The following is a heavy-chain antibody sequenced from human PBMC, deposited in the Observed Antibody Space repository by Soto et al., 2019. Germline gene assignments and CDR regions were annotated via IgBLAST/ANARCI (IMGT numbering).Heavy chain of an antibody. D-gene: IGHD4-17*01. Sequence: EVQLVESGGGLVQPGGSLKLSCAASGFTFSDSAIHWVRQTSGKGLEWVGRIRSKANNYATVYAASLEGRFTISRADAKNTAHLQMNSLKTEDTAVYYCTRPNYGDYSTFDYWGQGTLVIVSS. V-gene: IGHV3-73*02. CDR3: TRPNYGDYSTFDY. CDR2: IRSKANNYAT. J-gene: IGHJ4*02. CDR1: GFTFSDSA.